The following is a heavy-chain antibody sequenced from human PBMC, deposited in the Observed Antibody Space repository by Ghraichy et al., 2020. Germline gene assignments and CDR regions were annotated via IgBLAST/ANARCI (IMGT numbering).Heavy chain of an antibody. CDR1: GYTFTGYY. D-gene: IGHD6-19*01. Sequence: ASVKVSCKASGYTFTGYYMHWVRQAPGQGLEWMGWINPNSGGTNYAQKFQGRVTMTRDTSISTAYMELSRLRSDDTAVYYCARGGRSGWYRGWINWFDPWGQGTLVTVSS. V-gene: IGHV1-2*02. CDR3: ARGGRSGWYRGWINWFDP. J-gene: IGHJ5*02. CDR2: INPNSGGT.